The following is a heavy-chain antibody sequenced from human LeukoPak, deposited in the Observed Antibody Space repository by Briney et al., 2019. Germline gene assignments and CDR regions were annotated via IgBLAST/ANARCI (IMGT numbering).Heavy chain of an antibody. CDR1: GGSFSGYY. Sequence: SETLSLTCAVYGGSFSGYYWSWIRQPPGKGLEWIGEINHSGSTDYNPSLKSRVTISVDTFKNQFSLKLSSVTAADTAVYYCARGRTILGYRGQGTLVTASS. J-gene: IGHJ4*02. CDR2: INHSGST. CDR3: ARGRTILGY. V-gene: IGHV4-34*01.